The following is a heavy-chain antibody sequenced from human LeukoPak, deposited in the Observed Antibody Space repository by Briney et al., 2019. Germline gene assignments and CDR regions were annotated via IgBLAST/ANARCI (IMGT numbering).Heavy chain of an antibody. CDR3: ARDRPSRAVVAATPYYFDY. J-gene: IGHJ4*02. V-gene: IGHV4-59*01. CDR1: GGSISSYY. CDR2: IYYSGST. D-gene: IGHD2-15*01. Sequence: PSETLSLTCTVSGGSISSYYWSWIRQPPGKGLEWIGYIYYSGSTNYNPSLKSRVTISVDTSKNQFSLKLSSVTAADTAAYYCARDRPSRAVVAATPYYFDYWGQGTLVTVSS.